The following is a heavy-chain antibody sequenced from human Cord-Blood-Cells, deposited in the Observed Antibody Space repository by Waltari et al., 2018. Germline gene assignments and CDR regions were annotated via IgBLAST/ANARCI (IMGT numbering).Heavy chain of an antibody. J-gene: IGHJ4*02. CDR3: ATLSSSWYDY. CDR1: GGYFSGDY. D-gene: IGHD6-13*01. CDR2: INHSGST. Sequence: QVQLQQWGAGLLKPSETLSLTCAVYGGYFSGDYWSWIRQPPGKGLEWIGEINHSGSTNYNPSLKSRVTISVDTSKNQFSLKLSSVTAADTAVYYCATLSSSWYDYWGQGTLVTVSS. V-gene: IGHV4-34*01.